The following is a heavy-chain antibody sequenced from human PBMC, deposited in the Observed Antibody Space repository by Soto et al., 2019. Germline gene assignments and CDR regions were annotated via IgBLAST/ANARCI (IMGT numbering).Heavy chain of an antibody. CDR2: IWYDGSNK. V-gene: IGHV3-33*01. J-gene: IGHJ4*02. D-gene: IGHD3-16*02. Sequence: VAVIWYDGSNKYYADSVKGRFTISRDNSKNTLYLQMNSLRAEDTAVYYCAREGRLGELSSKSPFDYWGQGTLVTVSS. CDR3: AREGRLGELSSKSPFDY.